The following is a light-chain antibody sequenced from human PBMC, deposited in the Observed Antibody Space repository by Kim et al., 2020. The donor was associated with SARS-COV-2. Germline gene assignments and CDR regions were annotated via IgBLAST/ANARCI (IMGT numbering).Light chain of an antibody. J-gene: IGLJ2*01. V-gene: IGLV6-57*03. Sequence: GKSGSSTWPRSSGGIDDNYVQWYQQPPGGVPTAVIYEDDQRPSGVSDRFYGSIDNSSNSASLTISGLRTEDEADYYCQSYNRDNVLFGGGTQLTVL. CDR1: SGGIDDNY. CDR2: EDD. CDR3: QSYNRDNVL.